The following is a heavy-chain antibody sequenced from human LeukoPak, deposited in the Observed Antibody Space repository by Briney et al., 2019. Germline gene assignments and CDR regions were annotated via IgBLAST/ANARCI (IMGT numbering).Heavy chain of an antibody. J-gene: IGHJ6*03. D-gene: IGHD1-26*01. CDR2: ITSTSTYI. CDR3: ARDPYSGGYGAYYYYCMDL. Sequence: GGSLRLSCAASGFTFSTYNMNWVRQAPGKGLEWVSSITSTSTYIYYADSVKGRFTISRDNAKNSLYLQMNGLRVEDTAVYYCARDPYSGGYGAYYYYCMDLWGKGTTVTISS. V-gene: IGHV3-21*01. CDR1: GFTFSTYN.